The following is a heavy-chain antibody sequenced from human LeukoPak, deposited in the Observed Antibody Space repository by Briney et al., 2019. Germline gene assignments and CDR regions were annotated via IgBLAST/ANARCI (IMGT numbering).Heavy chain of an antibody. CDR2: IRYDGSEG. J-gene: IGHJ4*02. Sequence: PGGSLRLSCAASGFTFSTYGMHWVRQAPGKGLDWVASIRYDGSEGYYADSVKDRFTVSRDNSKNTLYLQMNSLRVEDTAVYYCAKVGYGWYEVDYWGQGTLVTVSS. CDR1: GFTFSTYG. V-gene: IGHV3-30*02. CDR3: AKVGYGWYEVDY. D-gene: IGHD6-19*01.